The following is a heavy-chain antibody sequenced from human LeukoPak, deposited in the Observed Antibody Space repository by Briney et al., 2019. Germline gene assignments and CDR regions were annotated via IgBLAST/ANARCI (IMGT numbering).Heavy chain of an antibody. V-gene: IGHV3-74*01. CDR2: INTDGSST. Sequence: PGGSLRPSCAASGFTFSTFLIHWVRQAPGKGLEWVSRINTDGSSTSYADSVKGRFTISRDNAKNTLDLQMNSLRAEDTAVYYCARGGGLFDLWGRGTLVTVSS. J-gene: IGHJ2*01. D-gene: IGHD3-16*01. CDR1: GFTFSTFL. CDR3: ARGGGLFDL.